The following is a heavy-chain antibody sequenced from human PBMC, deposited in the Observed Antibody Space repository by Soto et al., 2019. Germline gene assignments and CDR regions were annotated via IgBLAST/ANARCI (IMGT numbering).Heavy chain of an antibody. CDR1: GYTFTGYY. V-gene: IGHV1-2*04. CDR3: ARSKKTTAGYDDAFDI. CDR2: INPNSGGT. Sequence: QVQLVQSGAEVKKPGASVKVSCKASGYTFTGYYMHWVRQAPGQGLEWMGWINPNSGGTNYAQKFQGWVTMTRDTSISTAYMELSRLRSDDTAVYYCARSKKTTAGYDDAFDIWGQGTMVTVSS. J-gene: IGHJ3*02. D-gene: IGHD1-7*01.